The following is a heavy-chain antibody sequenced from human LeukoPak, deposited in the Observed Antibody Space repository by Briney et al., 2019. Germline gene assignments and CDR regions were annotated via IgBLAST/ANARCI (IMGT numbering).Heavy chain of an antibody. D-gene: IGHD3-3*01. J-gene: IGHJ3*02. CDR1: GFTFSSYW. CDR3: ERAPTYYDFWSGSRDAFDI. V-gene: IGHV3-7*01. Sequence: GGSLRLSCAASGFTFSSYWMSWVRQAPGKGLEWVANIKQDGSEKYYVDSVKGRFTISRDNAKNSLYLQMNSLRAEDTAVYYCERAPTYYDFWSGSRDAFDIWGQGTMVTVSS. CDR2: IKQDGSEK.